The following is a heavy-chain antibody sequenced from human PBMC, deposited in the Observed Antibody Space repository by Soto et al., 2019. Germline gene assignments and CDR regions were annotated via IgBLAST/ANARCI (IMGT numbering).Heavy chain of an antibody. J-gene: IGHJ4*02. D-gene: IGHD6-13*01. V-gene: IGHV1-18*01. Sequence: QVQLVQSGAEMKKRGASVKVSCKASGYTFTNDGISWVREAPGQGLEWMGWISAYNGKTNYAQNFHDRVTMTVDTSTSTAYMELRSLTSDDTAMYFCARDRSNSEYWGQGTLVAVSS. CDR2: ISAYNGKT. CDR3: ARDRSNSEY. CDR1: GYTFTNDG.